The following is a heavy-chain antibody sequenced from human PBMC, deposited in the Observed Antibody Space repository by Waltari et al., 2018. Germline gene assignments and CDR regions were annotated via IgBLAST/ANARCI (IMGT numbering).Heavy chain of an antibody. CDR2: INHSRST. V-gene: IGHV4-34*01. CDR3: ARGRIAALSRADYYYYYGMDV. CDR1: GGSFSGYY. Sequence: QVQLQQWGAGLLKPSETLSLTCAVYGGSFSGYYWSWIRQPSGHGLGWIWEINHSRSTNYNPSLKIRVTISVDTSKNQFSLKLSSVTAADTAVYYCARGRIAALSRADYYYYYGMDVWGQGTTVTVSS. J-gene: IGHJ6*02. D-gene: IGHD6-6*01.